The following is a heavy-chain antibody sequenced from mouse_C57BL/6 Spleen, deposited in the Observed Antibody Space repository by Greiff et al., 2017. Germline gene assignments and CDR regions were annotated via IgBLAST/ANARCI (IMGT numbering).Heavy chain of an antibody. Sequence: VQLQQSGAELVRPGASVKLSCTASGFNIKDDYMHWVKQRPEQGLEWIGWIDPENGDTEYASKFQGKATITADTSSNTAYLQLSSLTSEDTAVYYCTAYSNYSPPYRGQGTLVTVSA. J-gene: IGHJ3*01. D-gene: IGHD2-5*01. CDR1: GFNIKDDY. CDR3: TAYSNYSPPY. V-gene: IGHV14-4*01. CDR2: IDPENGDT.